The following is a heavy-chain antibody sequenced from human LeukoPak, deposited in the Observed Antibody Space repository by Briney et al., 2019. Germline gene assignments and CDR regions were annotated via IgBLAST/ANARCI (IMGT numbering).Heavy chain of an antibody. CDR1: GGTFSSYA. J-gene: IGHJ4*02. V-gene: IGHV1-69*04. D-gene: IGHD3-22*01. CDR2: IIPILGTA. CDR3: ARDLRSNYYDSRPYFDY. Sequence: ASVKVSCKASGGTFSSYAISWVRQAPGQGPEWMGRIIPILGTANYAQKFQGRVTITADKSTSTAYMELSSLRSEDTAVYYCARDLRSNYYDSRPYFDYWGQGTLVTVSS.